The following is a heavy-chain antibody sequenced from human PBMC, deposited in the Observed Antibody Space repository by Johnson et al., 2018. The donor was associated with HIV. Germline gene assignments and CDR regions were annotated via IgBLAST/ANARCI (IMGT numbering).Heavy chain of an antibody. CDR2: ISWNGGTT. CDR3: AKGVSKTLDAFDI. Sequence: EVQLVESGGGVVQPGRSLRLSCAASGFTFSSYAMNWVRQAPGKGLEWVSDISWNGGTTCYADSVKGRFTISRDNSKNTLYLQMNSLRAEDTAVYYCAKGVSKTLDAFDIWGQGTMVTVSS. D-gene: IGHD3-10*01. V-gene: IGHV3-23*04. CDR1: GFTFSSYA. J-gene: IGHJ3*02.